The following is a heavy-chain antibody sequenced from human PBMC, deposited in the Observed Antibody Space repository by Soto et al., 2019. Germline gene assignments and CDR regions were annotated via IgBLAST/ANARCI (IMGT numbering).Heavy chain of an antibody. CDR2: IRQDGREK. Sequence: PGGSLRLSCVVSGFSIRSHYISWVRQAPGKGLEWVANIRQDGREKYYVDSVKGRFTISRDNAKNSVYLQMNSLRVEDTAVYFCAREDVVLIPTKMDDAFDMWGQGTMVTVSS. CDR1: GFSIRSHY. V-gene: IGHV3-7*04. D-gene: IGHD2-8*01. CDR3: AREDVVLIPTKMDDAFDM. J-gene: IGHJ3*02.